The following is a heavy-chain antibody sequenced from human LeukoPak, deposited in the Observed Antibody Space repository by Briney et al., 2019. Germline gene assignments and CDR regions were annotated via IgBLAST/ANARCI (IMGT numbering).Heavy chain of an antibody. J-gene: IGHJ4*02. CDR2: IKQGGSEK. V-gene: IGHV3-7*01. CDR3: VRGGRGERPNY. CDR1: GFTLSDYW. D-gene: IGHD1-26*01. Sequence: GGSLRLSCAASGFTLSDYWMNWVRQAPRKGLEWVANIKQGGSEKKYVDSVKGRFTISRDNAKNSVYLQMNSLGVEDTAVYYCVRGGRGERPNYWGQGTLVTVSS.